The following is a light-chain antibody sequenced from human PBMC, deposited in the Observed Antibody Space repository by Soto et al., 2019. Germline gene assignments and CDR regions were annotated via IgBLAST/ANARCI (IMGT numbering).Light chain of an antibody. Sequence: EIVMTQSPATLSVSPGERATLSCRASQSVSSSYLAWYQQKPGQAPRLLIYGASSRATGIPDRFTGSGSGTDFTLTISRLEPEDFAVFYCHQYGSSPQTFGQGTKVDI. CDR3: HQYGSSPQT. V-gene: IGKV3-20*01. CDR2: GAS. J-gene: IGKJ1*01. CDR1: QSVSSSY.